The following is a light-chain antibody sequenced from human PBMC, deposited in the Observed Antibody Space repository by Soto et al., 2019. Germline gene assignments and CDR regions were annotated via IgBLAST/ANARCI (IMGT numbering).Light chain of an antibody. CDR3: QHYNGYSWT. CDR1: QSVGFW. CDR2: KAS. J-gene: IGKJ1*01. Sequence: DIQMTQSPSTLSASVGDRVTITCRASQSVGFWLAWFQQKPGKAPEVLIYKASNLESGVPSRFSGSGSGTEFTLTISSLQPDDFGTYYCQHYNGYSWTFDQGTKVEIK. V-gene: IGKV1-5*03.